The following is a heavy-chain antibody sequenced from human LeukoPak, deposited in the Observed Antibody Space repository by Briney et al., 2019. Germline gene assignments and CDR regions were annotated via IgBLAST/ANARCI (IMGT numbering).Heavy chain of an antibody. J-gene: IGHJ3*02. CDR2: IYTSGST. V-gene: IGHV4-61*02. CDR1: GGSISSGSHY. D-gene: IGHD3-22*01. CDR3: ARGGVVVTMIVVVTKGAFDI. Sequence: SETLSLTCTVSGGSISSGSHYWSWIRQPPGKGLEWIGRIYTSGSTNYNPSLKSRVTISVDTSKNQFSLKLSSVTAADTAVYYCARGGVVVTMIVVVTKGAFDIWGQGTMVTVSS.